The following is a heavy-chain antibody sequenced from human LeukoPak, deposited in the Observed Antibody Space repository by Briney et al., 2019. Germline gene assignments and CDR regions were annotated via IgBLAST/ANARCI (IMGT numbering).Heavy chain of an antibody. CDR2: IKRDGSEK. CDR3: ARDLNYGDYFQINWFDP. D-gene: IGHD4-17*01. V-gene: IGHV3-7*01. Sequence: GGSLRLSCAASGFTFSSYWMSWVRQAPGKGLEWVANIKRDGSEKYYVDSVKGRFTISRDNAKNSLYLQMNSLRAEDTAVYYCARDLNYGDYFQINWFDPWGQGTLVTVSS. J-gene: IGHJ5*02. CDR1: GFTFSSYW.